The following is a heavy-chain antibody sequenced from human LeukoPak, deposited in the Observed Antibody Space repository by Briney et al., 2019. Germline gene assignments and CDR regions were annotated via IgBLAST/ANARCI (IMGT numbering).Heavy chain of an antibody. Sequence: QPGRSLRLSCAASGFTFSSYAMHWVRQAPGKGLEWVAVISYDGSNKYYADSVKGRFTISRDNSKNTLYLQMNSLRAEDTAVYYCARVGVATITPYYYYGMDVWGQGTTVTVSS. CDR3: ARVGVATITPYYYYGMDV. CDR2: ISYDGSNK. V-gene: IGHV3-30-3*01. CDR1: GFTFSSYA. D-gene: IGHD5-12*01. J-gene: IGHJ6*02.